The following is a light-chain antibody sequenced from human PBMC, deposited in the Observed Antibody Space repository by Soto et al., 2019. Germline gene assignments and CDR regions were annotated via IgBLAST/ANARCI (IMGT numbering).Light chain of an antibody. CDR2: DAS. J-gene: IGKJ5*01. Sequence: EIVLTQSPGTLSLSPGERATLSCRASQSVSSSYLSWYHQKPGQAPSLLIYDASSRDTGIPASFSGSGSGIDFTISVTSLEPEDFAVYYCQHYGNSLSITFGQGTRLEIK. CDR1: QSVSSSY. V-gene: IGKV3-20*01. CDR3: QHYGNSLSIT.